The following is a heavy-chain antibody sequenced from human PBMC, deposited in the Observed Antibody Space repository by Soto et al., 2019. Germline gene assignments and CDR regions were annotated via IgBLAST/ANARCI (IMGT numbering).Heavy chain of an antibody. Sequence: EVQLLESGGGLVQPGGSLRLSCAASGFTFSSYTLSWVRQAPGKGLEWVSSISTSGDTTSYADSVKGQFTISRDNSKHTLFLQMNSLRAEDTAVYYCRGVYDSSGVYFHHWGQGTLVTVSS. CDR3: RGVYDSSGVYFHH. D-gene: IGHD3-22*01. CDR2: ISTSGDTT. CDR1: GFTFSSYT. J-gene: IGHJ1*01. V-gene: IGHV3-23*01.